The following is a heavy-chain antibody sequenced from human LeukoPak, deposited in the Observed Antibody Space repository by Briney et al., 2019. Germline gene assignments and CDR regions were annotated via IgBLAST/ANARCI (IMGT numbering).Heavy chain of an antibody. J-gene: IGHJ3*02. CDR3: ARDRSSSWHLYPDAFDI. V-gene: IGHV1-18*01. Sequence: VAVKVSCKASRYTFTSYGISWVRQAPGQGREGMGWISAYNGNKNSAQKLQGSVTMTTDTSTSTAYMELRSLRSDDTAVYYCARDRSSSWHLYPDAFDIWGQGTMVTVSS. CDR1: RYTFTSYG. D-gene: IGHD6-13*01. CDR2: ISAYNGNK.